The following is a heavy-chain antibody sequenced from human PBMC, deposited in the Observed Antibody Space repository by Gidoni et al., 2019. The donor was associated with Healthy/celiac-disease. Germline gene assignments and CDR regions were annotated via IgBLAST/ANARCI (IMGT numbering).Heavy chain of an antibody. CDR3: ARGAVAWMENSFDY. Sequence: QVQLVAPGGGVVPPGRSLRLSCAASGFTFSSYAMHWVRQAPGKGLEWVAVISYDGSNKYYADSVKGRFTISRDNSKNTLYLQMNSLRAEDTAVYYCARGAVAWMENSFDYWGQGTLVTVSS. J-gene: IGHJ4*02. CDR1: GFTFSSYA. V-gene: IGHV3-30-3*01. CDR2: ISYDGSNK. D-gene: IGHD6-19*01.